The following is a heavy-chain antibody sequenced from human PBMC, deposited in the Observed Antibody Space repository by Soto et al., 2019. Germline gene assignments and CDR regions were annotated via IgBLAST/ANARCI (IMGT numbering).Heavy chain of an antibody. J-gene: IGHJ4*02. D-gene: IGHD3-3*01. CDR2: INAGNGNI. CDR1: GYTFTTFA. V-gene: IGHV1-3*01. Sequence: QVQLVQSGAEVKKPGASVKVSCKTSGYTFTTFAMHWVRQAPGQSLEWMGYINAGNGNIKYAQKFQDRVTITRDTSARTVYMELSRLTSEDTAIYYCARLRVDIWSAAFFHHWGQGTLVTVSS. CDR3: ARLRVDIWSAAFFHH.